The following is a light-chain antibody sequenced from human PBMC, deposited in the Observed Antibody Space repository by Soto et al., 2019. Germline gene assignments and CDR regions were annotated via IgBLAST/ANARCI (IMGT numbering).Light chain of an antibody. Sequence: DMQLTQSPSSLAASVGDRVAITCQASQDISNFLNWYQQKPGKAPKLLTYDASDLETGVPSRFSGSGSGTDFTFTISNLQPEDFATYYCQQYDSLPFTFGPGTKVDIK. CDR1: QDISNF. CDR3: QQYDSLPFT. J-gene: IGKJ3*01. CDR2: DAS. V-gene: IGKV1-33*01.